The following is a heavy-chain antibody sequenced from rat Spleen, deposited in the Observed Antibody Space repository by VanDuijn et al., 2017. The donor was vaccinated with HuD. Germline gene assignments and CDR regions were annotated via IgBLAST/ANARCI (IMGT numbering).Heavy chain of an antibody. J-gene: IGHJ2*01. CDR1: GFTFNNYW. CDR3: TTFSDYATSPFAY. Sequence: EVQLVESGGGLVQPGRSLKLSCVASGFTFNNYWMTWIRQAPGMGLEWVASISNARGITYYPDSVKGRFTISRDTAQNTLYLQMNSLRSEETATYYCTTFSDYATSPFAYWGQGVMVTVSS. V-gene: IGHV5-31*01. CDR2: ISNARGIT. D-gene: IGHD1-6*01.